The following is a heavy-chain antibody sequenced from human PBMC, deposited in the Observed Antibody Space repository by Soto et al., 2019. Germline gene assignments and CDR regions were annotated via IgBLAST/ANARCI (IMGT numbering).Heavy chain of an antibody. V-gene: IGHV1-69*12. CDR3: ARAQRRGGGVFDP. J-gene: IGHJ5*02. CDR2: IIPIFGTA. Sequence: QVQLVQSGAEVKKPGSSVKVSCKASGGTFSSYAISWVRQAPGQGLEWMGGIIPIFGTANYAQKFQGRVPIPADESTSNAYMGWGSRRSEDPAVYYWARAQRRGGGVFDPWGQGTLVTVSS. D-gene: IGHD3-16*01. CDR1: GGTFSSYA.